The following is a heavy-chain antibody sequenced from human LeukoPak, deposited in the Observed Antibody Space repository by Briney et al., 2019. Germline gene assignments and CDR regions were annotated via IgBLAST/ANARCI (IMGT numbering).Heavy chain of an antibody. D-gene: IGHD2-21*02. V-gene: IGHV3-23*01. CDR2: VSDSGGST. CDR1: GFSFSSYA. CDR3: VKLVVVTATYWYFDV. Sequence: GGSLRLSCAASGFSFSSYAMSWVRQAPGKGLEWVSVVSDSGGSTYYADSVKGRFTISRDNAENSLFLQMNSLRPDDTAVYFCVKLVVVTATYWYFDVWGRGTPITVSS. J-gene: IGHJ2*01.